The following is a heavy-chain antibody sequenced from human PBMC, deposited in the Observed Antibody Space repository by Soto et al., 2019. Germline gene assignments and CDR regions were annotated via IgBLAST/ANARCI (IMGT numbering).Heavy chain of an antibody. D-gene: IGHD2-8*02. CDR3: ARSGGGYCTGGVCHANNWVDP. J-gene: IGHJ5*02. Sequence: ASVKVSCKTSGYTFTNYAIHWVRQAPGQRLEWMGWINTGNGNTRYSQKFQDRITITRDTSASTAYLELSSLRSEDTAVYYCARSGGGYCTGGVCHANNWVDPWGQGTLVTVPS. V-gene: IGHV1-3*04. CDR1: GYTFTNYA. CDR2: INTGNGNT.